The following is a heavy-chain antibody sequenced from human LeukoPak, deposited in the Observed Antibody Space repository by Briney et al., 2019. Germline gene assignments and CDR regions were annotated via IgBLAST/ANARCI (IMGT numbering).Heavy chain of an antibody. D-gene: IGHD1-1*01. CDR1: GGSISSSSYY. CDR3: AGTFPVLYYMDV. Sequence: SETLSLTCTVSGGSISSSSYYWSWIRQPPGKGLEWIGYIYYSGSTNYNPSLKSRVTISVDTSKNQFSLKLSSVTAADTAVYYCAGTFPVLYYMDVWGKGTTVTVSS. CDR2: IYYSGST. V-gene: IGHV4-61*01. J-gene: IGHJ6*03.